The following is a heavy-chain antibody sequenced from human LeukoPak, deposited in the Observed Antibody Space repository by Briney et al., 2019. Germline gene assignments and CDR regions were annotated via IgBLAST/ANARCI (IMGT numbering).Heavy chain of an antibody. Sequence: GGSLRLSCAASGFTFSSYEMNWVRQAPGKGLEWVSYISSSGSTIYYADSVKGRFTISRDNAKNSLYLQMNSLRAEDTAVYYCARVLRYCGSTSCYRVLDYWGQGTLVTVSS. CDR1: GFTFSSYE. CDR2: ISSSGSTI. CDR3: ARVLRYCGSTSCYRVLDY. J-gene: IGHJ4*02. V-gene: IGHV3-48*03. D-gene: IGHD2-2*02.